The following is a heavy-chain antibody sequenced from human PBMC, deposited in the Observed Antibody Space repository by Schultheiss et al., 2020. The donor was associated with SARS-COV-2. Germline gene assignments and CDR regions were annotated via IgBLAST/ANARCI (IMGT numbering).Heavy chain of an antibody. Sequence: TLSLTCAVSGGSVSSSSWWTWVRQPPGKVLEWIGDIHYSGSTIYNPSLKSRVSISVDQSKNQFSLNLSSVTAADTAVYYCARNYYNYYYYMDVWGKGTTVTVSS. CDR1: GGSVSSSSW. J-gene: IGHJ6*03. CDR3: ARNYYNYYYYMDV. V-gene: IGHV4-4*02. CDR2: IHYSGST.